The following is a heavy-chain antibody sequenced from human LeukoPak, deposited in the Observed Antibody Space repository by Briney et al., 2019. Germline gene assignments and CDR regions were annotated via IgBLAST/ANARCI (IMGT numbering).Heavy chain of an antibody. CDR1: GGSINTYD. Sequence: ETLSLTCTVSGGSINTYDWSWIRQPAGKGLEWLGRIYTSGSTNYNPSLKSRVTMSVDTSKNQFSLKVSSVTAADTAVYYCARDSPRDTPYWGQGTLVTVSS. V-gene: IGHV4-4*07. D-gene: IGHD2-15*01. CDR3: ARDSPRDTPY. CDR2: IYTSGST. J-gene: IGHJ4*02.